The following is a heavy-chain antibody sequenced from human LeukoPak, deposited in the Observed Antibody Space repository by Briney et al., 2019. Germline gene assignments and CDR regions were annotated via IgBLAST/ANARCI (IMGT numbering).Heavy chain of an antibody. CDR1: GFTFSSYA. CDR2: ISGSGGST. V-gene: IGHV3-23*01. D-gene: IGHD3-3*01. CDR3: AKGQKDYDFWSGYPDAFDI. Sequence: GGSLRLSCAASGFTFSSYAMSWVRQAPGKGLEWVSAISGSGGSTYYADSVKGRFTISRDNSKNTLYLQMNNLRAEDTAVYYCAKGQKDYDFWSGYPDAFDIWGQGTMVTVSS. J-gene: IGHJ3*02.